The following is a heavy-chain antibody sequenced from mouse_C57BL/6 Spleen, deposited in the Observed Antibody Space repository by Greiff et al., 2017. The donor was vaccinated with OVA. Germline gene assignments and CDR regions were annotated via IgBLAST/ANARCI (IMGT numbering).Heavy chain of an antibody. CDR1: GYTFTSYW. J-gene: IGHJ4*01. Sequence: QVQLQQSGAELAKPGASVKLSCKASGYTFTSYWMHWVKQRPGQGLEWIGYINPSSGYAKYNQKFKDKATVTADKSSSTAYMQLSSLTYEDSAVYYCARSGYYGSSSYAMDYWGQGTSVTVSS. V-gene: IGHV1-7*01. D-gene: IGHD1-1*01. CDR2: INPSSGYA. CDR3: ARSGYYGSSSYAMDY.